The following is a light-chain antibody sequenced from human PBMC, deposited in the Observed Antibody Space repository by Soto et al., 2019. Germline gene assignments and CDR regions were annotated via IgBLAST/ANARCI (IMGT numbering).Light chain of an antibody. V-gene: IGKV3-11*01. CDR2: DAS. J-gene: IGKJ5*01. CDR3: QQRRNWPPPIT. CDR1: QSVSSY. Sequence: ELVLPQSPGTLSLSPGESAPLSCSASQSVSSYLAWHQQKPGQAPSLLIYDASNRATGIPARFSGGGSGTDFTLTISSLEPEDFAVYYCQQRRNWPPPITFGQGTRLDIK.